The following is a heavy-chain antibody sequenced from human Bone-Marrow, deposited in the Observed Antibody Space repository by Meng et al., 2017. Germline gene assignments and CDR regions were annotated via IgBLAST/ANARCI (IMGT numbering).Heavy chain of an antibody. CDR1: GGSFSGYY. D-gene: IGHD5-12*01. V-gene: IGHV4-34*01. CDR3: ARGFELTYDRGNDY. Sequence: QGQLRQWGGGLLKPSETLSLTCAVYGGSFSGYYWSWIRQPPGKGLEWIGEINHSGSTNYNPSLKSRVTISVDTSKNQFSLKLSSVTAADTAVYYCARGFELTYDRGNDYWGQGTLVTVSS. J-gene: IGHJ4*02. CDR2: INHSGST.